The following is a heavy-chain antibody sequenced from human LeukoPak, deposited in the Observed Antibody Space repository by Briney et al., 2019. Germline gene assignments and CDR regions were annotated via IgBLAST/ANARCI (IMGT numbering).Heavy chain of an antibody. V-gene: IGHV3-64*01. CDR1: GFTFTSYA. J-gene: IGHJ4*02. Sequence: PGGSLRLSCAASGFTFTSYAIHWVRQAPGKGLEFVSAINRYGDSTYYANSVKGRFTISRDNAKNSLYLQMNGLRVEDTALYYCAKGGVLRYFDWLPHMAFYDYWGQGTLVTVSS. CDR2: INRYGDST. D-gene: IGHD3-9*01. CDR3: AKGGVLRYFDWLPHMAFYDY.